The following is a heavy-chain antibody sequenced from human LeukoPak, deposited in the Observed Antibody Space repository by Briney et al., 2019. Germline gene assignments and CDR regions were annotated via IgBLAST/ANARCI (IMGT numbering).Heavy chain of an antibody. J-gene: IGHJ5*01. CDR2: ISAYNGRT. CDR3: GRWSPNPDDS. Sequence: ASVKVSCKASGYTFINHGISWVRQAPGQGLEWMGWISAYNGRTEYAPNLQDRVTMTTDTSTTTAYMELRSLTSDDAAVYYCGRWSPNPDDSWGQGTLVTVSS. CDR1: GYTFINHG. D-gene: IGHD3-3*01. V-gene: IGHV1-18*01.